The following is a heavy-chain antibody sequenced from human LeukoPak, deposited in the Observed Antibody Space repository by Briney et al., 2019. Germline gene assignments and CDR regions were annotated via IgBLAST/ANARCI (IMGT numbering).Heavy chain of an antibody. CDR3: ARYSSSGAFDI. V-gene: IGHV4-30-2*01. CDR1: GGSISSGDYF. Sequence: SETLSLTCTVSGGSISSGDYFWSWIRQPPGKGLEWIGHIYRSGSTYYNPSLKSRVTISVDRSKNQFSLNLSSVTAADTAVYYCARYSSSGAFDIWGQGTMVTVSS. D-gene: IGHD6-6*01. CDR2: IYRSGST. J-gene: IGHJ3*02.